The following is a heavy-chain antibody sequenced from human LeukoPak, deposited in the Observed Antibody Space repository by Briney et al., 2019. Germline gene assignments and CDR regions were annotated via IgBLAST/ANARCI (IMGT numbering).Heavy chain of an antibody. Sequence: SVKLSCKSSGGTFSIYAISWVRQAPAPGLEWVGRIIPIFGTAHYAQTFHGRVTITTNESTSAAYMEVSSLRSEDTAVYYCARAGGYEYEWVSYRYDYWGQGNLVTVSS. D-gene: IGHD3-16*02. CDR3: ARAGGYEYEWVSYRYDY. CDR2: IIPIFGTA. J-gene: IGHJ4*02. CDR1: GGTFSIYA. V-gene: IGHV1-69*05.